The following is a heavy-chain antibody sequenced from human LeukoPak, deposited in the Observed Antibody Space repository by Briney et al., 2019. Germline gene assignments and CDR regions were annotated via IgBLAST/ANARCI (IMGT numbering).Heavy chain of an antibody. D-gene: IGHD1-26*01. CDR2: IVDTGDST. CDR1: GFTFSSYA. V-gene: IGHV3-23*01. Sequence: PGGSLRLSCAASGFTFSSYAMSWVRQAPGQGLEWVSTIVDTGDSTFYADSVRGRFTISRDSSKNTLYLQMNSLRAEDTAVYSCVKERGHPLANYYMDVWGKGTTVTVSS. J-gene: IGHJ6*03. CDR3: VKERGHPLANYYMDV.